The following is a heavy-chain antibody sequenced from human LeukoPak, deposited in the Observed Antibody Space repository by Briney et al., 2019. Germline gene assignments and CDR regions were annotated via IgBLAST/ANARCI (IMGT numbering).Heavy chain of an antibody. D-gene: IGHD1-7*01. CDR2: INQDGGEK. V-gene: IGHV3-7*01. CDR3: ARQLELRSLYIDY. CDR1: GFSFSTYW. J-gene: IGHJ4*02. Sequence: GGSLRLSCVASGFSFSTYWMSWVRQAPGKGLEWVANINQDGGEKYYVDSVKGRFTISRDNAKNSQYLQMNSLRAEDTAIYYCARQLELRSLYIDYWGQGTLVTVSS.